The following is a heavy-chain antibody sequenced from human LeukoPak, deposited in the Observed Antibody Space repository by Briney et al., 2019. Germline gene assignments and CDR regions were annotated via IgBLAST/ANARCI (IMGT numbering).Heavy chain of an antibody. CDR1: GGSFSGYY. CDR2: INHSGDT. D-gene: IGHD3-22*01. Sequence: KPSETLSLTCAVYGGSFSGYYWSWIRQPPGKGLEWIGEINHSGDTNYNPSLKSRVTISVDTSKNQFSLKLSSVTAADTAVYYCAGRKNYYDGSAFLYYFDYWGQGTLVTVSS. CDR3: AGRKNYYDGSAFLYYFDY. J-gene: IGHJ4*02. V-gene: IGHV4-34*01.